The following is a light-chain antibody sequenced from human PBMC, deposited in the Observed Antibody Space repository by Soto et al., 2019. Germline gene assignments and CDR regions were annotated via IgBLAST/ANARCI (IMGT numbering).Light chain of an antibody. V-gene: IGKV3-20*01. CDR3: QPYGSSPPWT. CDR2: DTS. Sequence: EIVLTQSPGTLSLSPGERATLSCRASQSVTSTYLAWYQQKPGQAPRLLIYDTSGSATGIPDRLSGSGSGTDITLSTSRLEPEDFAVYYCQPYGSSPPWTFGQGTKVEMK. CDR1: QSVTSTY. J-gene: IGKJ1*01.